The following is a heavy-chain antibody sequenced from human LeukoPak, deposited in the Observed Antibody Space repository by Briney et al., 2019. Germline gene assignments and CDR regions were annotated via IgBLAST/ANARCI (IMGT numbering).Heavy chain of an antibody. J-gene: IGHJ4*02. CDR1: GYSFTSYW. D-gene: IGHD6-13*01. CDR2: IYPGDSDT. CDR3: ARHGLYSSSRYHYFDY. Sequence: GESLKISCKGSGYSFTSYWIGWVRQMPGKGLEWMGIIYPGDSDTRYSPSFQGQVTISADKSISTAYLQWSSLKSSDTAMYYCARHGLYSSSRYHYFDYWGQGTLVTVSS. V-gene: IGHV5-51*01.